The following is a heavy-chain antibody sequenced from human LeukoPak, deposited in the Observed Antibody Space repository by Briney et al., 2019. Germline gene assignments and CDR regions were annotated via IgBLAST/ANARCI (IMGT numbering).Heavy chain of an antibody. CDR3: AKDPSTEYNSSWYVY. V-gene: IGHV3-30*18. D-gene: IGHD6-13*01. CDR2: ISYDGSNK. J-gene: IGHJ4*02. CDR1: GFTFSSCG. Sequence: TLRLSCTASGFTFSSCGMHWIRQAPDQGQDRVAVISYDGSNKYYAASVKRRFTISKDNSKNTLYLQMSGLRAEDTAVYYCAKDPSTEYNSSWYVYWGQGTLVTVSS.